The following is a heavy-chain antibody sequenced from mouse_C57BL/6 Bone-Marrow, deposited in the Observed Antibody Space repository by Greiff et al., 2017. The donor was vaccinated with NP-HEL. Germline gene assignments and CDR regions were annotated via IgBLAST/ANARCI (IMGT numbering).Heavy chain of an antibody. CDR3: AREAIYYDYGVDY. J-gene: IGHJ2*01. CDR1: GYTFTSYW. Sequence: QVQLQQSGAELVKPGASVKLSCKASGYTFTSYWMQWVKQRPGQGLEWIGEIDPSDSYTNYNQKFKGKATLTVDTSSSTAYMQLSSLTSEDSAVYYCAREAIYYDYGVDYWGQGTTLTVSS. D-gene: IGHD2-4*01. V-gene: IGHV1-50*01. CDR2: IDPSDSYT.